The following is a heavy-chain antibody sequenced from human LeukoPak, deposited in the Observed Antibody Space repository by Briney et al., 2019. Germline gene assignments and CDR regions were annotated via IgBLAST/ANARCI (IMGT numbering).Heavy chain of an antibody. V-gene: IGHV4-38-2*02. CDR1: GYSISSGFY. CDR2: IYHSGIT. D-gene: IGHD3-9*01. Sequence: SETLSLTCTVSGYSISSGFYWGWNRQPPGKGLEWIGNIYHSGITYYNPSLKSRVTISVATSKNQFSLKLSSVTAADTAVYYCARAVGYFDWLPLFDYWGQGTLVTVSS. J-gene: IGHJ4*02. CDR3: ARAVGYFDWLPLFDY.